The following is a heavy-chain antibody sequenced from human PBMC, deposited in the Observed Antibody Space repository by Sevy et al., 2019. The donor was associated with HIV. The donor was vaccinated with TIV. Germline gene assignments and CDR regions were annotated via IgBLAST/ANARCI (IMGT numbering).Heavy chain of an antibody. CDR3: GKEVSEYSYSDY. J-gene: IGHJ4*02. CDR1: GFTFSNYA. CDR2: ISGSAHRT. V-gene: IGHV3-23*01. D-gene: IGHD5-18*01. Sequence: GGSLRLSCAASGFTFSNYAMSWVRQTPGKGLEWVSAISGSAHRTYYTDSVKGRFTISRDNSKNMLFLQTNSLRAEDTAVYCCGKEVSEYSYSDYWGQGTPVTVSS.